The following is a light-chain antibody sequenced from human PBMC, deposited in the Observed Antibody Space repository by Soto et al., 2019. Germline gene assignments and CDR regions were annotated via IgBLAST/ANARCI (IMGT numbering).Light chain of an antibody. CDR1: GNDVGAYNY. J-gene: IGLJ3*02. Sequence: QSALTQPRSVSGSPGQSVTISCTGTGNDVGAYNYVSWYQQHPGRPPKLLIYRNEERPSGVPDRFSGSKSGTSASLAISGLRAEDEADYYCATWDDSFRGLFGGGTKLTVL. CDR2: RNE. CDR3: ATWDDSFRGL. V-gene: IGLV2-11*01.